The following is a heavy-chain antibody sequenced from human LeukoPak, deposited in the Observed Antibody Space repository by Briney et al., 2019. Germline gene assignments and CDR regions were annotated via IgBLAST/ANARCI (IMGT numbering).Heavy chain of an antibody. D-gene: IGHD3-10*01. V-gene: IGHV3-7*01. Sequence: GGSLRLSCAASGFTFNRYWMSWVRQAPGKGLEWVANIKEDGSEKHYVDSVRGRFTISRDNAKNSLYLQMNSLRAEDTAVYYCAREFYYGSGLSYGMDVWGQGTTVTVSS. CDR2: IKEDGSEK. J-gene: IGHJ6*02. CDR1: GFTFNRYW. CDR3: AREFYYGSGLSYGMDV.